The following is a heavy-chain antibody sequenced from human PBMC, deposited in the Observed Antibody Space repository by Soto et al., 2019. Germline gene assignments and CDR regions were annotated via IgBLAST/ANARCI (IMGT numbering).Heavy chain of an antibody. CDR3: SLGELSPVDY. CDR1: GGSISSSSYY. CDR2: IYYSGST. Sequence: SETLSLTCTVSGGSISSSSYYWGWIRQPPGKGLEWIGSIYYSGSTYYNPSLKSRVTISVDTSKNQFSLKLSSVTAADTAVYYCSLGELSPVDYWGQGTLVTVSS. D-gene: IGHD3-16*02. V-gene: IGHV4-39*01. J-gene: IGHJ4*02.